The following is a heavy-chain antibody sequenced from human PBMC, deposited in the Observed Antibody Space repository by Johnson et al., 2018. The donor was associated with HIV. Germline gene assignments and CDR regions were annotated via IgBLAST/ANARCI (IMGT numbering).Heavy chain of an antibody. D-gene: IGHD3-10*01. CDR2: ISGSGGST. V-gene: IGHV3-23*04. Sequence: VQLVESGGGVVQPGGSLRLSCAASGFSFSDYYMRWIRQAPGKGLEWVSAISGSGGSTYYADSVKGRFTISRDNSKNTLYLQMNSLRAEDTAVYYCARSRGHMRKDAFDIWGQGTKVTVS. CDR1: GFSFSDYY. CDR3: ARSRGHMRKDAFDI. J-gene: IGHJ3*02.